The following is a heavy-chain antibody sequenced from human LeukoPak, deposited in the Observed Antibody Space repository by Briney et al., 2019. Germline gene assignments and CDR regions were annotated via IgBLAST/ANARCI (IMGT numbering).Heavy chain of an antibody. CDR3: ASSIAVAGIFDY. J-gene: IGHJ4*02. CDR2: IYHSGST. D-gene: IGHD6-19*01. CDR1: GGSISSSSYY. V-gene: IGHV4-39*07. Sequence: SETLSLTCTVSGGSISSSSYYWGWIRQPPGKGLEWIGEIYHSGSTNYNPSLKSRVTISVDKSKNQFSLKLSSVTAADTAVYYCASSIAVAGIFDYWGQGTLVTVSS.